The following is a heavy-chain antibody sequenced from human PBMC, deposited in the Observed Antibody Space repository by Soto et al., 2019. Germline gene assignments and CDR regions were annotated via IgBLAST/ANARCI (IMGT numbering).Heavy chain of an antibody. CDR1: GYTFTSYD. Sequence: ASVKVSCKASGYTFTSYDINWVRQATGQGLEWMGWMNPNSGNTGYAQKFQGRVTMTRNTSISTAYMELGSLRSEDTAVYYCASPQLGYYYYGMDVWGQGXTVTVYS. CDR3: ASPQLGYYYYGMDV. V-gene: IGHV1-8*01. CDR2: MNPNSGNT. J-gene: IGHJ6*02. D-gene: IGHD5-18*01.